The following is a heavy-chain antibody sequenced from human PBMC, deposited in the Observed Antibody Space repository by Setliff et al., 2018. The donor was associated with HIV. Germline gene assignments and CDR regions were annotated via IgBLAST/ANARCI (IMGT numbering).Heavy chain of an antibody. Sequence: SETLSLTCTVSGGSISDTYYTWIRQTPGKGLEWIGLMHVSRETNYNPSLESRVTISMDTSKNQFSLKLSSVTAADTALYFCARHGRSYDSGRWYNWFDSWGQGTPVTVSS. J-gene: IGHJ5*01. CDR2: MHVSRET. D-gene: IGHD3-10*01. V-gene: IGHV4-59*08. CDR3: ARHGRSYDSGRWYNWFDS. CDR1: GGSISDTY.